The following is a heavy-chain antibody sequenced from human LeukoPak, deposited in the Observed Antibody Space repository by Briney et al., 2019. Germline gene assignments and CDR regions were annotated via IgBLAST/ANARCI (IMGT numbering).Heavy chain of an antibody. CDR2: IYYSGST. Sequence: PSETLSLTCTVSGDSISNYYWTWIRQPPGKGLEWIGYIYYSGSTNYNPSLKSRVTISVDTSKNQFSLKLNSVTAADTAVYYCARVVFRRFGELLQPYYFDYWAREPWSPSPQ. J-gene: IGHJ4*02. V-gene: IGHV4-59*01. CDR1: GDSISNYY. D-gene: IGHD3-10*01. CDR3: ARVVFRRFGELLQPYYFDY.